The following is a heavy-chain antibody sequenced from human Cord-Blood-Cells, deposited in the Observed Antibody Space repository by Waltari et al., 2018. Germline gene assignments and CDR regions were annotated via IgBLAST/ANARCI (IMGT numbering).Heavy chain of an antibody. CDR1: GGSISISRYY. CDR2: IYYSEST. CDR3: ARLATFGGVIVDY. Sequence: QLQLQESGPGLVKPSETLSLTCTVSGGSISISRYYWGLIRQPPGKGLEWIGSIYYSESTYYNPSLKSRVTISVDTSKNQFSLKLSSVTAADTAVYYCARLATFGGVIVDYWGQGTLVTVSS. D-gene: IGHD3-16*02. V-gene: IGHV4-39*01. J-gene: IGHJ4*02.